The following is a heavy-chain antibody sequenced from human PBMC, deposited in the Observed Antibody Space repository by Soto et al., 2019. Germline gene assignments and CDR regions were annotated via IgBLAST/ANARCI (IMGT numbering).Heavy chain of an antibody. CDR1: GFTFSAYV. Sequence: EVEVLESGGGLVQPGGSLRLSCAASGFTFSAYVMSWVRQAPGKGLEWVSSITSSGGGTYYADSVKGRFTVSRDNSKNTVYLQMNCLRDEDTVVYYCAKLTAAWGQGTLVTVSS. V-gene: IGHV3-23*01. D-gene: IGHD6-13*01. CDR2: ITSSGGGT. J-gene: IGHJ4*02. CDR3: AKLTAA.